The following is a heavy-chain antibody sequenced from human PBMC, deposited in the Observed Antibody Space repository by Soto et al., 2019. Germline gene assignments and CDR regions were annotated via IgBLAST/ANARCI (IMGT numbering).Heavy chain of an antibody. V-gene: IGHV1-69*13. Sequence: SVKVSCKASGGTFSSYAISWVRQAPGQGLEWMGGIIPIFGTANYAQKFQGRVTITADESTSTAYMELSSLRSEDTAVYYCARDVRIAARPGAFDIWGQGTMVTVSS. J-gene: IGHJ3*02. D-gene: IGHD6-6*01. CDR2: IIPIFGTA. CDR1: GGTFSSYA. CDR3: ARDVRIAARPGAFDI.